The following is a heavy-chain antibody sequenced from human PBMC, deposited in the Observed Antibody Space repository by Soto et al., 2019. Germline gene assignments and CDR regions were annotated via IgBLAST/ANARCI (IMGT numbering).Heavy chain of an antibody. J-gene: IGHJ6*02. CDR3: ARRLLQLARRGTPESYGMDL. CDR2: IIPIFGTA. Sequence: SVKVSCKPSGGPCSSYAISCVRQASGQGLEWMGGIIPIFGTANYAQKFQGRVTITAGESTSTALIELSRLRADDPAGYYWARRLLQLARRGTPESYGMDLSGQGTRVTVSS. D-gene: IGHD1-1*01. CDR1: GGPCSSYA. V-gene: IGHV1-69*13.